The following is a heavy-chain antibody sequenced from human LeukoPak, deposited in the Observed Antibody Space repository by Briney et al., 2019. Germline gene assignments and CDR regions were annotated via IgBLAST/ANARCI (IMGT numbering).Heavy chain of an antibody. J-gene: IGHJ4*02. D-gene: IGHD6-13*01. CDR2: ISYDGSVE. CDR3: ARALGSSWDSSLDS. Sequence: GGSLSLSCAASGFTFSNYAMHWVRQAPGKGLEWVALISYDGSVEKSAASVKGRFTISRDNSKNTLYLQMNSLRIEDTAVYYCARALGSSWDSSLDSWGQGTLVPVSS. CDR1: GFTFSNYA. V-gene: IGHV3-30*04.